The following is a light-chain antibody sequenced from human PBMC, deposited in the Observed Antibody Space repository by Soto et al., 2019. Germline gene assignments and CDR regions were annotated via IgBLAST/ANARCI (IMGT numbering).Light chain of an antibody. Sequence: QSVLTQPPSVSEAPRQRVTISCSGSSSNIGNNAVNWYQQLPAQAPKIVIYYDDLLTSGVSDRFSGSKSGISASLAISDLQSDDEADYYCATWDDSLNAYVFGPGTQLTVL. CDR3: ATWDDSLNAYV. V-gene: IGLV1-36*01. CDR1: SSNIGNNA. J-gene: IGLJ1*01. CDR2: YDD.